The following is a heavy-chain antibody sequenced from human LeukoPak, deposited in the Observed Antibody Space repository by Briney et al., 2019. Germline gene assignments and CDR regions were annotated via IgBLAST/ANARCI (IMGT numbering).Heavy chain of an antibody. V-gene: IGHV3-53*01. D-gene: IGHD3-10*01. Sequence: GGTLRLSCAASGFTVSSNDMSWVRQAPGKGLEWVSVIYSGGSPYYADSVKGRFTISRDNSKNTLYLQMNSLRAEDTAVYYCAKDRSMVRGVGFDYWGQGTLVTVSS. CDR2: IYSGGSP. J-gene: IGHJ4*02. CDR3: AKDRSMVRGVGFDY. CDR1: GFTVSSND.